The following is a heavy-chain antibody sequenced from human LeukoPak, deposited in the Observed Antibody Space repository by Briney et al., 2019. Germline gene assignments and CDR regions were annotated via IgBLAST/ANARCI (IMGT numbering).Heavy chain of an antibody. CDR1: GFTFSRYW. CDR2: INPDGSTT. V-gene: IGHV3-74*01. Sequence: PGGSLRLPCAASGFTFSRYWIHWVRQAPGKGLEWVSRINPDGSTTTHADSVKGRFTISRDNAKNTLYLQMNSLRAEDTAMYYCARVLSGSWDWFDPWGQGTLVTVSS. J-gene: IGHJ5*02. CDR3: ARVLSGSWDWFDP. D-gene: IGHD3-22*01.